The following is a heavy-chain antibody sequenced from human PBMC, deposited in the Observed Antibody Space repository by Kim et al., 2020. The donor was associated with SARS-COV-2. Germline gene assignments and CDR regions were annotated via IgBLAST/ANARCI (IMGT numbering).Heavy chain of an antibody. CDR1: GFSFSNYA. D-gene: IGHD6-13*01. Sequence: GGSLRLSCAASGFSFSNYAMSWVRQAPGTGLEWVSAITSPADSTYYADSVKGRFTISRDNSKNTLYLEMNSLRAEDTALYYCAKEHIAPAGEGGYCLDYWGQGTLVTVSS. J-gene: IGHJ4*02. CDR3: AKEHIAPAGEGGYCLDY. CDR2: ITSPADST. V-gene: IGHV3-23*01.